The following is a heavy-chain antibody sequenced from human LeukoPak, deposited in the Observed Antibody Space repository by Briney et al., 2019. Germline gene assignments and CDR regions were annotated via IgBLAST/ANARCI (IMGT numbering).Heavy chain of an antibody. Sequence: GGSLRLSCAASGFTFSSYAMSWVRQAPGKGLEWVSAISGGGGSTYYAESVKGRFTISRDNSKNTLYLQMNSLRAEATAVYYCAKQPWIQLWLKPFDYWGQGTLVTVSS. CDR1: GFTFSSYA. J-gene: IGHJ4*02. V-gene: IGHV3-23*01. D-gene: IGHD5-18*01. CDR2: ISGGGGST. CDR3: AKQPWIQLWLKPFDY.